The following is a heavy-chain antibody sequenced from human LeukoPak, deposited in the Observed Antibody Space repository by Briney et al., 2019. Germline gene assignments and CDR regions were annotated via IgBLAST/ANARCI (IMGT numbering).Heavy chain of an antibody. CDR3: AKDYAYYYGSGIGGFDY. D-gene: IGHD3-10*01. J-gene: IGHJ4*02. CDR2: ISGSGATT. V-gene: IGHV3-23*01. Sequence: GGSLRLSCAASGFTFSSYALSWVRQAPGKGLEWVSAISGSGATTYYADSVKGRFTISRDKSNNTLYLQMNSLRAEDTAVYYCAKDYAYYYGSGIGGFDYWGQGTLVTVSS. CDR1: GFTFSSYA.